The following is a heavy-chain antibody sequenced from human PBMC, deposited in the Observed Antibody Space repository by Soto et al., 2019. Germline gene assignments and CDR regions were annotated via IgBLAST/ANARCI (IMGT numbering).Heavy chain of an antibody. CDR2: IYYTGST. V-gene: IGHV4-59*01. CDR3: ARSYPNTIFGVVPSRGLDV. J-gene: IGHJ6*02. D-gene: IGHD3-3*01. CDR1: GGSISINY. Sequence: SETLSLTCIVSGGSISINYWSWIRQPPGKGLEWIGYIYYTGSTNFNPSLKNRVIISVDTSKNQFSLKLSSVTAADTAVYYCARSYPNTIFGVVPSRGLDVWGQGTTVTVS.